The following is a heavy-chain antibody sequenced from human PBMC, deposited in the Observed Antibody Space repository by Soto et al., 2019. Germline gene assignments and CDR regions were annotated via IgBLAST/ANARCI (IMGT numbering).Heavy chain of an antibody. V-gene: IGHV4-30-4*08. CDR1: GGSISSGGYY. CDR3: AREPAVTIFGVVPG. CDR2: IYYSGST. Sequence: SETLSLTCTVSGGSISSGGYYWSWIRQPPGKGLEWIGYIYYSGSTYYNPSLKSRVTISVDTSKNQFSLKLSSVTAADTAVYYCAREPAVTIFGVVPGWGQGTLVTVS. J-gene: IGHJ4*02. D-gene: IGHD3-3*01.